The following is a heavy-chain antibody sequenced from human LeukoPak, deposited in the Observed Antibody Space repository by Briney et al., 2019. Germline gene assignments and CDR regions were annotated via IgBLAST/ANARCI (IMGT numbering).Heavy chain of an antibody. CDR1: GYTFTTYD. J-gene: IGHJ4*02. V-gene: IGHV1-8*01. D-gene: IGHD2-15*01. CDR2: MNPNSGNT. CDR3: ARVAGPIDY. Sequence: ASVKVSRKASGYTFTTYDINWVRQATGQGLEWMGWMNPNSGNTGYAHKFQGRVTMTRNTAISTAYMELSSLRSDDTAVYFCARVAGPIDYWGQGTLVTVSS.